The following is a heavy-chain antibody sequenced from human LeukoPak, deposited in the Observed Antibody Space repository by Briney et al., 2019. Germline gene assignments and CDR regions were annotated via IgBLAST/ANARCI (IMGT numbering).Heavy chain of an antibody. D-gene: IGHD3-22*01. CDR3: ASLNTYYYDSSDMDAFDI. V-gene: IGHV3-21*01. Sequence: GGSLRLSCAASGFTFSAYSLNWVRQAPGKGLEWVSSISSSSSYIYYADSVKGRFTISRDNAKNSLYLQMNSLRAEDTAVYYCASLNTYYYDSSDMDAFDIWGQGTMVTVSS. J-gene: IGHJ3*02. CDR1: GFTFSAYS. CDR2: ISSSSSYI.